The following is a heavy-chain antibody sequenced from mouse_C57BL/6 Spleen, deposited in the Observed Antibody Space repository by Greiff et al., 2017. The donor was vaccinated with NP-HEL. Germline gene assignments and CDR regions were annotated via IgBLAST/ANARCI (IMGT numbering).Heavy chain of an antibody. CDR2: IDPETGGT. CDR1: GYTFTDYE. V-gene: IGHV1-15*01. D-gene: IGHD1-1*01. J-gene: IGHJ3*01. Sequence: QVQLKESGAELVRPGASVTLSCKASGYTFTDYEMHWVKQTPVHGLEWIGAIDPETGGTAYNQKFKGKAILTADKSSSTAYMELRSLTSEDSAVYYCTRATTEAYWGQGTLVTVSA. CDR3: TRATTEAY.